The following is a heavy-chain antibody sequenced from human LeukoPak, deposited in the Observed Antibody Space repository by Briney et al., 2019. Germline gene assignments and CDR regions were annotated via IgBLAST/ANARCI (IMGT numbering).Heavy chain of an antibody. J-gene: IGHJ5*02. CDR3: ARGGYSSGGSLGFGP. CDR2: INPNSGAT. Sequence: ASVKVSCKASGYIFTDYYMHWARQAPGQGLEWMGWINPNSGATNYAQRFQGRVTVTRDTSISTAYMKLSRLTSDDTAVYYCARGGYSSGGSLGFGPWGQGTLVTVSS. CDR1: GYIFTDYY. V-gene: IGHV1-2*02. D-gene: IGHD6-19*01.